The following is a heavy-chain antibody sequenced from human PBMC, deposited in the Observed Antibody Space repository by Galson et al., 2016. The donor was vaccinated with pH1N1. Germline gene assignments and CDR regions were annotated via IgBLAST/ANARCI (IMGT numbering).Heavy chain of an antibody. Sequence: SLRLSCAASGFTFSRYWMHWVRQGPRKGLVWVSRINSDGSSRSHADSVEGRFTISRDNAKKTLYLQMNSLRAEDTGVYYCTRDRAFGDYGGASDIWGQGTMVTVSS. CDR3: TRDRAFGDYGGASDI. D-gene: IGHD4/OR15-4a*01. CDR1: GFTFSRYW. CDR2: INSDGSSR. V-gene: IGHV3-74*01. J-gene: IGHJ3*02.